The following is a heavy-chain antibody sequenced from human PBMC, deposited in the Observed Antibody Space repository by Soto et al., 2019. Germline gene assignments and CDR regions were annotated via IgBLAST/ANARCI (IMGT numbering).Heavy chain of an antibody. CDR1: GFTFSSDG. D-gene: IGHD4-17*01. CDR2: IWYDGSNK. CDR3: ARDHAGAYYYYSMDV. Sequence: GGSLRLSCAASGFTFSSDGMHWVRQAPGKGLEWVAVIWYDGSNKYYADSVKGRFTVSRDNSKNTLYLQMNSLRAKDTAVYYCARDHAGAYYYYSMDVWGQGTTVTVSS. V-gene: IGHV3-33*01. J-gene: IGHJ6*02.